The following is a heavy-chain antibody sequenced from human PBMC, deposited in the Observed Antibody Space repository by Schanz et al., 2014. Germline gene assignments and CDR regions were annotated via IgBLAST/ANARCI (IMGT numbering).Heavy chain of an antibody. CDR2: IIPILGIA. Sequence: QVQLVQSGAEVKKPGASVKVSCKASGYTFTSYGINWVRQAPGQGLEWMGRIIPILGIATYAQKFQGRLTITADKSTSTAYMELSSLRSEDTAMYYCARAFGGYDPAGALDYWGQGTLVTVSS. D-gene: IGHD5-12*01. CDR3: ARAFGGYDPAGALDY. V-gene: IGHV1-69*04. J-gene: IGHJ4*02. CDR1: GYTFTSYG.